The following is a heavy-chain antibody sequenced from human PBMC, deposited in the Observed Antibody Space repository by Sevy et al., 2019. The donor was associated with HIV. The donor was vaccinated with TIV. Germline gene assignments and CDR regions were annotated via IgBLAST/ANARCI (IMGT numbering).Heavy chain of an antibody. CDR3: ARSLHDFWSGYYSFDY. CDR1: GFTVSSNY. CDR2: IYSGGST. Sequence: GGSLRLSCAASGFTVSSNYMSWVRQAPGKGLEWVSVIYSGGSTYYADSVKGRFTISRDNSKNTLYLQMNSLRAEDTAVYYCARSLHDFWSGYYSFDYWGQGTLVTVSS. V-gene: IGHV3-53*01. J-gene: IGHJ4*02. D-gene: IGHD3-3*01.